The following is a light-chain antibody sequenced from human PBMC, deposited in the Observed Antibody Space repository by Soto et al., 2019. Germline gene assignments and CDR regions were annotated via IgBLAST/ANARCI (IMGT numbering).Light chain of an antibody. CDR2: SND. CDR1: SSNIGPNT. Sequence: QPVLTQPPSASGTPGQRVTISCSGGSSNIGPNTVNWYQQVPGTAPKLLMYSNDQRSSGVPDRFSGAKSGTSASLAISGLQSEDEADYYCAAWDDSLSGWVIGGGTKLTVL. J-gene: IGLJ3*02. CDR3: AAWDDSLSGWV. V-gene: IGLV1-44*01.